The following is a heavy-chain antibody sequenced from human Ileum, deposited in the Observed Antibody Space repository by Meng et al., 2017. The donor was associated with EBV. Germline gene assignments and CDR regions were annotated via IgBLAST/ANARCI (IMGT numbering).Heavy chain of an antibody. CDR2: INHSGST. D-gene: IGHD3-22*01. Sequence: QHQWGSGLLKPSEPLSLTCAVYGGFFSGYSWSWIRQSPGKGLGWIGEINHSGSTNYNPPLKSRVTISVDTSKNQFSLKLTSVTAADTAVYYCAREARSSGYHPGIGPWGQGTLVTVSS. CDR3: AREARSSGYHPGIGP. V-gene: IGHV4-34*01. J-gene: IGHJ5*02. CDR1: GGFFSGYS.